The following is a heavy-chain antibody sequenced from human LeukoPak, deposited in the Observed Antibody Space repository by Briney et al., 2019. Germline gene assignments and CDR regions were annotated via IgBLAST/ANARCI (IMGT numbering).Heavy chain of an antibody. V-gene: IGHV4-59*01. D-gene: IGHD4-17*01. Sequence: PSETLSLTCTVSGGSISSYYWSWIRQPPGRGLEWIGYIYYSGSTNYNPSLKSRVTIPVDTSKNQFSLKLSSVTAADTAVYYCARDATPELDYGDYVFDYWGQGTLVTVSS. CDR3: ARDATPELDYGDYVFDY. CDR1: GGSISSYY. CDR2: IYYSGST. J-gene: IGHJ4*02.